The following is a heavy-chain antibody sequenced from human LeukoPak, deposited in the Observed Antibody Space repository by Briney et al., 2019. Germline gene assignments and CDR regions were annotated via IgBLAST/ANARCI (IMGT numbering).Heavy chain of an antibody. CDR3: ARVWFTLAFDI. Sequence: GGSLRLSCTASGFTFSSYSLNWVRQAPGKGLEWVANIKQDGSEKYYVDSVKGRFTISRDNAKNSLYLQMNSLRAEDTAVYYCARVWFTLAFDIWGQGTMVTVSS. CDR2: IKQDGSEK. D-gene: IGHD2-21*01. J-gene: IGHJ3*02. V-gene: IGHV3-7*01. CDR1: GFTFSSYS.